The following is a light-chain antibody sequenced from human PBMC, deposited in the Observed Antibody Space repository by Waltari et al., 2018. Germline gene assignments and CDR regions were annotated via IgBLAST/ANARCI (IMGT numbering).Light chain of an antibody. J-gene: IGKJ2*01. CDR2: GAS. V-gene: IGKV3-15*01. Sequence: EIVMTQSPATLSVSPGERATLSCRASQRVSSNLAWYQQKPGQAPRLLIYGASTRATGIPARFSGSGSGTEFTLTISGLQSEDFAVYYCQQYNNWPETFGQGTKLQIK. CDR1: QRVSSN. CDR3: QQYNNWPET.